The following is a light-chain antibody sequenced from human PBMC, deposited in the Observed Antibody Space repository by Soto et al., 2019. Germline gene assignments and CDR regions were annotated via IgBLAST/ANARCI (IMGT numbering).Light chain of an antibody. Sequence: DIQMTQSPSTLSASVGDRVTITCRASQSISSWLAWYQQKPGKAPKLLIYDASSLESGVPSRFSGSGSGTEFTLTFSSLQPDDFATYYCQQYNSYPLFGGGTKVDIK. CDR2: DAS. V-gene: IGKV1-5*01. CDR3: QQYNSYPL. J-gene: IGKJ4*01. CDR1: QSISSW.